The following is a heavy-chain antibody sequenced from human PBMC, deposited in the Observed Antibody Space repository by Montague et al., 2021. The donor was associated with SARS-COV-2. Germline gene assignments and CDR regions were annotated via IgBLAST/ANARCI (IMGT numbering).Heavy chain of an antibody. V-gene: IGHV4-61*02. CDR3: ARAHSGGWAHLDN. CDR2: IYTSGTT. D-gene: IGHD5-12*01. Sequence: QLQESGPGLVKPSETLSLTCTVSGGSISSGSYYWSWIRQPAGKGLEWIGRIYTSGTTDYSFSLKSRVTISVDTSKNQFSLKLTSGTAADTAVYYCARAHSGGWAHLDNWGQGSLVTVSS. J-gene: IGHJ4*02. CDR1: GGSISSGSYY.